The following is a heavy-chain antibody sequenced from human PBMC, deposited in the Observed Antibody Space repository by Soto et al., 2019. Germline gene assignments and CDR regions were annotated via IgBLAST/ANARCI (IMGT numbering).Heavy chain of an antibody. CDR3: ARLPRTGYYDSSGYYYPTPYYFDY. D-gene: IGHD3-22*01. Sequence: PSETLSLTCTVSGGSISSGGYYWSWIRQHPGKGLEWIGYIYYSGSTYYNPSLKSRVTISVDTSKNQFSLKLSSVTAADTAVYYCARLPRTGYYDSSGYYYPTPYYFDYWGQGTLVTVSS. CDR1: GGSISSGGYY. J-gene: IGHJ4*02. V-gene: IGHV4-31*03. CDR2: IYYSGST.